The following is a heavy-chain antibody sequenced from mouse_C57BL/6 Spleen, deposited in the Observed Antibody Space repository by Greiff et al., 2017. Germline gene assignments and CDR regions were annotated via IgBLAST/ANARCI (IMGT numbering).Heavy chain of an antibody. J-gene: IGHJ2*01. V-gene: IGHV1-69*01. Sequence: QVHVKQPGAELVMPGASVKLSCKASGYTFTSYWMHWVKQRPGQGLEWIGEIDPSDSYTNYNQKFKGKSTLTVDKSSSTAYMQLSSLTSEDSAVYYCARYYGSSYWYFDYWGQGTTLTVSS. CDR1: GYTFTSYW. D-gene: IGHD1-1*01. CDR3: ARYYGSSYWYFDY. CDR2: IDPSDSYT.